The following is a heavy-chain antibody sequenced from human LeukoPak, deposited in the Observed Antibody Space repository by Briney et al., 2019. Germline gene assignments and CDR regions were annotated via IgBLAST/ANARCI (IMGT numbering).Heavy chain of an antibody. CDR1: RFTFDDYA. J-gene: IGHJ6*02. Sequence: QAGGSLTLACAASRFTFDDYAMHWVRQAPGKGLERVSGNGWNNGSIGYADSVKGRFAISRDNAKNSLYLQMNSLRAEDTALYYCAKDQDYYYYYGMDVWGQGTTVTVSS. CDR3: AKDQDYYYYYGMDV. CDR2: NGWNNGSI. V-gene: IGHV3-9*01.